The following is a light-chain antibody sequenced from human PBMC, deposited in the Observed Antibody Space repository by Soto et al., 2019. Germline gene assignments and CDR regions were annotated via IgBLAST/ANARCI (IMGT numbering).Light chain of an antibody. CDR3: QQFGSSPRA. V-gene: IGKV3-15*01. J-gene: IGKJ1*01. CDR2: GAS. Sequence: EIVMTQSPATRSVSPGERATLSYRASQNILSNLAWYQQKPGQAPRLLIYGASTRATGIPARFSGSGSGTDFTLTISRLEPEDFAVYYCQQFGSSPRAFGQGTKVDIK. CDR1: QNILSN.